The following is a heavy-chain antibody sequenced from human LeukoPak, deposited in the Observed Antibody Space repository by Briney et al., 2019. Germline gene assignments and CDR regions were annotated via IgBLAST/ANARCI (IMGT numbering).Heavy chain of an antibody. J-gene: IGHJ4*02. CDR2: INPSGSST. V-gene: IGHV1-46*01. CDR1: GCTFTSYY. D-gene: IGHD1-26*01. Sequence: ASVKVSCKASGCTFTSYYMHWVQQAPGQGLEWMGIINPSGSSTSYAQKFQGRVTMTRDTSTSTVYMELSSLRSEDTAVYYCARVGIVGAINYWGQGTLVTVSS. CDR3: ARVGIVGAINY.